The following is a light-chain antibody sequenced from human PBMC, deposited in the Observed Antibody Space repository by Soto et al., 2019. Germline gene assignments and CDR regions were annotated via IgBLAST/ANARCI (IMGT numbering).Light chain of an antibody. J-gene: IGKJ2*01. CDR2: LGS. CDR1: QSLLHTNGYNY. V-gene: IGKV2-28*01. Sequence: DIVMTQSPLSLPVTPGEPASISCRSSQSLLHTNGYNYLDWYLQKPGQSPQLLIYLGSNRASGVPDRFSGSGSGTDFTLKISRVEAADVGVYYCMQCLQTPYTFGQGTKLEIK. CDR3: MQCLQTPYT.